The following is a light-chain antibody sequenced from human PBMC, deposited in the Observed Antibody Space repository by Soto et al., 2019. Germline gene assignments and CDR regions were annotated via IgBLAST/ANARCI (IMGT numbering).Light chain of an antibody. Sequence: DIQMTQSPSSLSASVGDRVTITCRASQGISNYLAWYQQKPGKVPKLLIYAASTLQSGVPSRFSGSGSGTAFTITISRLQPEDVETYYCQKYNSAPRTFGQGTKVELK. CDR1: QGISNY. J-gene: IGKJ1*01. V-gene: IGKV1-27*01. CDR3: QKYNSAPRT. CDR2: AAS.